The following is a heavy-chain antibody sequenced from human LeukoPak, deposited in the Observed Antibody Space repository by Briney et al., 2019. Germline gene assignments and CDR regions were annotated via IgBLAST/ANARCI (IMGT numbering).Heavy chain of an antibody. J-gene: IGHJ4*02. V-gene: IGHV4-61*02. CDR1: GGSISSGSYY. Sequence: PSETLSLTCTVSGGSISSGSYYWSWIRQPAGKGLEWIGRIYTSGSTNYNPSLKSRVTISVDTSKNQFSLKLSSVTAADTAVYYCARDLYDFWSDSGGHDYWGQGTLVTVSS. D-gene: IGHD3-3*01. CDR3: ARDLYDFWSDSGGHDY. CDR2: IYTSGST.